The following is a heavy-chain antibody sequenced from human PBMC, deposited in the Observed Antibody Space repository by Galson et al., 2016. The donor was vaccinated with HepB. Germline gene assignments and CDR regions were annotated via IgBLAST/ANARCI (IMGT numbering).Heavy chain of an antibody. V-gene: IGHV3-23*01. CDR3: AKDQGCGSGGSSHCDRVA. CDR2: VTSDGNTT. Sequence: SLRLSCAASGFTFSSYHMNWVRQSQGRGLDWVSYVTSDGNTTTYVDSVEGRFTVSRDNSKDLLYLQMDSLRAEDTATYYCAKDQGCGSGGSSHCDRVAWGRGTLVTVSS. CDR1: GFTFSSYH. J-gene: IGHJ1*01. D-gene: IGHD2-15*01.